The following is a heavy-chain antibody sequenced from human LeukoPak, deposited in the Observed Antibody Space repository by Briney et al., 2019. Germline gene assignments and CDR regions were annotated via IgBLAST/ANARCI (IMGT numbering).Heavy chain of an antibody. J-gene: IGHJ1*01. V-gene: IGHV3-73*01. Sequence: GGPLKLSCAASGFTFSGSTIHWVRQASGKGLEWIGRIRSKANSYATAYAASVKGRFTISRDDAKNTAYLQMDSLKTEDTAVYYCTSPQADSGATYFRHWGQGTLVTVSS. CDR2: IRSKANSYAT. CDR3: TSPQADSGATYFRH. D-gene: IGHD6-19*01. CDR1: GFTFSGST.